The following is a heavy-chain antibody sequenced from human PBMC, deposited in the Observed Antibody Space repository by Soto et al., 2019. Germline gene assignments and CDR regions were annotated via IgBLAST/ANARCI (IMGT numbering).Heavy chain of an antibody. CDR2: IYYSGST. D-gene: IGHD5-18*01. CDR1: GGAISSGDYY. V-gene: IGHV4-30-4*01. CDR3: ARASPVVTDV. Sequence: QVQLQESGPGLVKPSQTLSLACTVSGGAISSGDYYWSWIRQPPGQGVEWIGYIYYSGSTYYNPSLKSRVTISVDTSKTQFSLQLTSVTSADTAVYYCARASPVVTDVWAQGTTAPVS. J-gene: IGHJ6*02.